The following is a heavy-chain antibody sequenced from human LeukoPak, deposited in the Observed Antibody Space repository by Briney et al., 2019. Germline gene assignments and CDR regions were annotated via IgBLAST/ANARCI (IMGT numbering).Heavy chain of an antibody. D-gene: IGHD2-15*01. Sequence: SETLSLTCAVYGGSFSGYYWSWIRQPPGKGLEWIGEINHSGSTNYNPSLKSRVTISVDTSKNQFSLKLSSVTAADTAVYYCARGWMVVVAAIPAKFDYWGQGTLVTVSS. V-gene: IGHV4-34*01. CDR3: ARGWMVVVAAIPAKFDY. J-gene: IGHJ4*02. CDR1: GGSFSGYY. CDR2: INHSGST.